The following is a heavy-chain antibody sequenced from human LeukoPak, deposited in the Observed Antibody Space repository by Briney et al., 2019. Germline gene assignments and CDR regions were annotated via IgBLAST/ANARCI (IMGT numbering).Heavy chain of an antibody. CDR3: ARLRSSSAGDFDY. J-gene: IGHJ4*02. Sequence: SETLSLTCAVSGGSFSGYYWTWIRQPPGKGLEWIGEINHSGSANYNPSLKSRVTISVDTSKNQFSLKLSSVTAADTAVYYCARLRSSSAGDFDYWGQGTLVTVSS. CDR1: GGSFSGYY. D-gene: IGHD6-6*01. CDR2: INHSGSA. V-gene: IGHV4-34*01.